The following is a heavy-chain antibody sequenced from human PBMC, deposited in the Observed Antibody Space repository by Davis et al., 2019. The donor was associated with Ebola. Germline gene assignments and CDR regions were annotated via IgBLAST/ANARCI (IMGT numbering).Heavy chain of an antibody. CDR3: ARDLATSSGAHFFYFGMDV. V-gene: IGHV1-18*01. Sequence: ASVKVSCKASGYTFTNNAIHWVRQAPGQGLEWMGWISGYEDNTNYAPRFQGRITLTKNRATSTVYMELRSLTSDDTAVYYCARDLATSSGAHFFYFGMDVWGEGTSVAVSS. CDR2: ISGYEDNT. J-gene: IGHJ6*04. D-gene: IGHD3-10*01. CDR1: GYTFTNNA.